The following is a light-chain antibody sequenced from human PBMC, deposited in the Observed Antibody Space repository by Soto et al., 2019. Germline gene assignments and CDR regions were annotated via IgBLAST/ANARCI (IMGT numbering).Light chain of an antibody. CDR1: QDIFNY. Sequence: DIQMTQSPSSVSASVGDRVTITCRASQDIFNYLAWYQQKPGKAPKLLIYAASSLQNGVPSRFSGSGSGTDFTLTISSLQSEDFAVYYCQQYNNWPPWTFGQGTKVDIK. J-gene: IGKJ1*01. CDR3: QQYNNWPPWT. CDR2: AAS. V-gene: IGKV1-12*01.